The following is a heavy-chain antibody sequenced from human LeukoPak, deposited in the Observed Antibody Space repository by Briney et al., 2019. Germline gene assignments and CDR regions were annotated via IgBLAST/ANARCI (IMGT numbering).Heavy chain of an antibody. CDR2: ISSSGSTI. J-gene: IGHJ3*02. CDR3: ARAVYYDSSGYCDAFDI. Sequence: GVSLRLSCAASGFTFSDYYMSWIRQAPGKGLEWVSYISSSGSTIYYADSVKGRFTISRDNAKNSLYLQMNSLRAEDTAVYYCARAVYYDSSGYCDAFDIWGQGTMVTVSS. V-gene: IGHV3-11*01. CDR1: GFTFSDYY. D-gene: IGHD3-22*01.